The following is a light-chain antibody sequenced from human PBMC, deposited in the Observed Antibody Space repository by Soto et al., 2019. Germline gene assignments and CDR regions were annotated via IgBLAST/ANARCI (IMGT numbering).Light chain of an antibody. Sequence: QSVLTQPPSVSGAPGQRVTISCAGSGSNLGAGYDVHWYQHPPGIAPKLLIYGNNNRPSGVPDRFSGSKSGTSASLAITGLRAEDEADYYCQSYDSSLSGHVIFGGGTKLTVL. V-gene: IGLV1-40*01. J-gene: IGLJ2*01. CDR3: QSYDSSLSGHVI. CDR1: GSNLGAGYD. CDR2: GNN.